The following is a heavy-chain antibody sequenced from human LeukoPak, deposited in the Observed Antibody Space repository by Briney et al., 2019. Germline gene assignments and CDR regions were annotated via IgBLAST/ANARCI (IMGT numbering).Heavy chain of an antibody. D-gene: IGHD3-10*01. CDR2: ISGSGGST. CDR3: AKEEEVLLWFGELLSIDY. Sequence: GGSLRLSCAASGFTFSSYAMSWVRQAPGKGLEWVSAISGSGGSTYYADSVKGRFTISRDNSKSTLYLQMNSLRAEDTAVYYCAKEEEVLLWFGELLSIDYWGQGTLVTVSS. J-gene: IGHJ4*02. V-gene: IGHV3-23*01. CDR1: GFTFSSYA.